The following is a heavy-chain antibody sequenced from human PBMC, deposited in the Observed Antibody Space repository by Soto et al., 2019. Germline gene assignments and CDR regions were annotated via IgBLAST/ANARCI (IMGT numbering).Heavy chain of an antibody. CDR1: GFSFTRSA. CDR2: IVVGSGNT. J-gene: IGHJ3*02. D-gene: IGHD3-22*01. CDR3: AAAHLYYYDSSGYYEEDAFGI. V-gene: IGHV1-58*01. Sequence: GASVKVSCKASGFSFTRSAVQWVRQARGQRLEWIGWIVVGSGNTNYAQKFQERVTITRDMSTSTAYMELSSLRSEDTAVYYCAAAHLYYYDSSGYYEEDAFGIWGQGTMVTVSS.